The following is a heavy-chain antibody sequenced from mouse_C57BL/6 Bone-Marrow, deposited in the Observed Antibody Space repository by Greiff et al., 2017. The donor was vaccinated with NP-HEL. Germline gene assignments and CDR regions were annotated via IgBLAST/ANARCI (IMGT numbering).Heavy chain of an antibody. Sequence: QVQLQQSGAELVKPGASVKISCKASGYAFSSYWMNWVKQRPGKGLEWIGQIYPGDGDTNYNGKFKGKATLTADKSSSTAYMQLSSLTSEDSAVYFCARGSYGSSQYYFDYWGQGTTLTVSS. D-gene: IGHD1-1*01. CDR1: GYAFSSYW. CDR3: ARGSYGSSQYYFDY. J-gene: IGHJ2*01. V-gene: IGHV1-80*01. CDR2: IYPGDGDT.